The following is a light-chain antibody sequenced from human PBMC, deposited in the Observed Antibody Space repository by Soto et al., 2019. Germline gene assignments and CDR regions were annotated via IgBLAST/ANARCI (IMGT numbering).Light chain of an antibody. CDR1: SGHSSYA. V-gene: IGLV4-69*01. CDR2: LNSDGSH. J-gene: IGLJ3*02. CDR3: QTWDTGNWV. Sequence: QSVLTQSPSASASLGASVKLTCTLSSGHSSYAIAWHQQQPEKGPRYLMKLNSDGSHKKGDGIPERFSGSSSGAERYLTISSLQSEDEADYYCQTWDTGNWVFGGGTKVTVL.